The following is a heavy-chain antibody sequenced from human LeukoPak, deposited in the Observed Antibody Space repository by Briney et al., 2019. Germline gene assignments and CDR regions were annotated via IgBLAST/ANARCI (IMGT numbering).Heavy chain of an antibody. CDR3: AKDTRKGGYYSDY. D-gene: IGHD3-22*01. J-gene: IGHJ4*02. CDR1: GFRFSTHD. V-gene: IGHV3-21*01. CDR2: ISRTSTYL. Sequence: GGSLRLSCSASGFRFSTHDLNWVRQAPGKELECVSYISRTSTYLYYADSVKGRFTISRDNDKNLLYLQMNNLRAEDTAVYFCAKDTRKGGYYSDYWGQGTVVTVSS.